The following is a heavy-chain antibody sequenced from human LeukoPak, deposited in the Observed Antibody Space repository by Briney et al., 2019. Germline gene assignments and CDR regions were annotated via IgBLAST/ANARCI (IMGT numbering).Heavy chain of an antibody. V-gene: IGHV3-30*02. CDR2: IRYDGTKQ. CDR1: GFAFSTYG. D-gene: IGHD1-26*01. Sequence: GGSLRLSCAASGFAFSTYGIHWVRQAPGKGLDWVSFIRYDGTKQFYSDSVKGRFTISRDNSKYTVFLQMNSLTTEDTAVYYCSNLRLGTPKGVRLDDWGQGTLVTVSS. J-gene: IGHJ4*02. CDR3: SNLRLGTPKGVRLDD.